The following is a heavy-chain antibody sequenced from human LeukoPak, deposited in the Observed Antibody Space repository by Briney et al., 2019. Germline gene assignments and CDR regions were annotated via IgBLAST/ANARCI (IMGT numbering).Heavy chain of an antibody. CDR2: IYHPSGNT. V-gene: IGHV4-38-2*02. Sequence: SETLSLTCTVSGYSISSGYYWGWIRQPPGKGLEWVGSIYHPSGNTHYNPSLRSRVTISVDTSKNQFSLTVSSVTAADTAVYYCARELWIAASGTMAFDYWGQGTLVPVSS. CDR1: GYSISSGYY. D-gene: IGHD6-13*01. CDR3: ARELWIAASGTMAFDY. J-gene: IGHJ4*02.